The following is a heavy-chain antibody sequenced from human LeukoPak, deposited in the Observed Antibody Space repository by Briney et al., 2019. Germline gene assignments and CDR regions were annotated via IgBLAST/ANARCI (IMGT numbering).Heavy chain of an antibody. Sequence: SVKVSCKASGGTFSSYAISWVRQAPGRGLEWVGGIIPILGTANYAQKFQGRVTITADESTSTAYMELSSLRSEDTAVYYCARPRYCSSTSCPDAFDIWGQGTMVTVSS. CDR1: GGTFSSYA. J-gene: IGHJ3*02. CDR2: IIPILGTA. V-gene: IGHV1-69*13. CDR3: ARPRYCSSTSCPDAFDI. D-gene: IGHD2-2*01.